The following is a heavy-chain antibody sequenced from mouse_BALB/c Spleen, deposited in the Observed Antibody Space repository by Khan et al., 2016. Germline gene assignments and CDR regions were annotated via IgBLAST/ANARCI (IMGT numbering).Heavy chain of an antibody. CDR3: ARVWGDY. J-gene: IGHJ4*01. V-gene: IGHV2-6-7*01. Sequence: QVQLKESGPGLVAPSQSLSITCTVSGFSLTGYGVNWVRQPPGKGLEWLGMIWGDGSTDYNSALKSRLSISTETSKSPVFLKMNSLQTDDTARYYCARVWGDYWGQGTSVTVSS. CDR1: GFSLTGYG. CDR2: IWGDGST. D-gene: IGHD1-1*02.